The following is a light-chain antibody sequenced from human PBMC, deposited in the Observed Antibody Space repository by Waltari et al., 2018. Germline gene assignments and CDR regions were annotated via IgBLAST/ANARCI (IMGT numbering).Light chain of an antibody. CDR1: ERVGNNF. Sequence: VLTQSPGTLSLSPGETATLSCRARERVGNNFIAWYHQKPGQTPRLLIYGASSRATDIPDRFSGSGSGTDFILIITRLEPEDSGVYFCQQYSSSVMYTFGQGTKLEI. CDR3: QQYSSSVMYT. J-gene: IGKJ2*01. V-gene: IGKV3-20*01. CDR2: GAS.